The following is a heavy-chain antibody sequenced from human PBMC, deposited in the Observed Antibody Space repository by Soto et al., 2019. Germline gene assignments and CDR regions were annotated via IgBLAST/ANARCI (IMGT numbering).Heavy chain of an antibody. CDR1: GFTFSMYW. D-gene: IGHD1-1*01. V-gene: IGHV3-74*01. Sequence: GGSLRLSCAPSGFTFSMYWMHWVRQVPGKGPEWVSRINDDGSSTNYADSVKGRFTISRDNAKNTLYLQMNDLRAEDTAVYYCTRGPRSTSTGTGAFWGQGTLVTVSS. CDR2: INDDGSST. J-gene: IGHJ4*02. CDR3: TRGPRSTSTGTGAF.